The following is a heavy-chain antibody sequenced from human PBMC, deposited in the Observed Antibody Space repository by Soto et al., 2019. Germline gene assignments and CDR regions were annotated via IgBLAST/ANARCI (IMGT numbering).Heavy chain of an antibody. D-gene: IGHD1-20*01. J-gene: IGHJ4*02. CDR2: ISAYNGNT. CDR3: ARESIITGTPPGLDY. CDR1: GYTFTSYG. V-gene: IGHV1-18*01. Sequence: ASVKVSCQASGYTFTSYGVSWVRQAPGQGLEWMGWISAYNGNTNYAQKLQGRATMTTDTSTSTAYMELRSLRSDDTAVYYCARESIITGTPPGLDYWGQGTLVTVSS.